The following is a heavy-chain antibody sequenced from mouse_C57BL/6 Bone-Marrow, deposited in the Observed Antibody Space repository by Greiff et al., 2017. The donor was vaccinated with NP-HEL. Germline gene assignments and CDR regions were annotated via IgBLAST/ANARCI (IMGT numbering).Heavy chain of an antibody. CDR2: INPSTGGT. J-gene: IGHJ2*01. V-gene: IGHV1-43*01. D-gene: IGHD2-2*01. Sequence: EVQLQQSGPELVKPGASVKISCKASGYSFTGSYMHWVKQSSEKSLEWIGEINPSTGGTSYNQKFKGKATLTVDKSSSTAYMQLKSLTSEDSAVYYCARERIWLRRGYDFDYWGQGTTLTVSS. CDR3: ARERIWLRRGYDFDY. CDR1: GYSFTGSY.